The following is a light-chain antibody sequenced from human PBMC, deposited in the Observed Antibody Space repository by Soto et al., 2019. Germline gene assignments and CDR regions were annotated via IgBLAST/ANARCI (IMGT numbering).Light chain of an antibody. CDR1: NIGSKT. Sequence: SYELTQPPSVSVAPGQTAMMTCGGNNIGSKTVHWYQQKPGQAPVLVVYDDRARPSGIPERFSGSNSGNTATLTISTVAVGEEADYYCQVWDSSSDHVEFGGGTQLTVL. J-gene: IGLJ2*01. CDR3: QVWDSSSDHVE. CDR2: DDR. V-gene: IGLV3-21*02.